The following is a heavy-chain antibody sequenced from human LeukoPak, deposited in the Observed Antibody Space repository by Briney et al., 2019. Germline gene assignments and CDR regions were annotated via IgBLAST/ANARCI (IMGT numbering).Heavy chain of an antibody. CDR1: GFTFITYA. CDR2: ISYDGNNK. Sequence: GGSLRLSCAASGFTFITYAMSWVRQAPGKGLEWVAVISYDGNNKKYADSVKGRFTISRDNSKNTLYLHMNSLRTEDTAVYYCAKDSEQQLVLYFYYMDVWGKGTTVTVSS. D-gene: IGHD6-13*01. V-gene: IGHV3-30*18. J-gene: IGHJ6*03. CDR3: AKDSEQQLVLYFYYMDV.